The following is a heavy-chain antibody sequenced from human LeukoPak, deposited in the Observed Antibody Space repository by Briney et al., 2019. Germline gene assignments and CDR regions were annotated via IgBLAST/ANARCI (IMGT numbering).Heavy chain of an antibody. V-gene: IGHV4-59*08. CDR1: GGSISSYY. J-gene: IGHJ2*01. D-gene: IGHD3-9*01. CDR2: IYYSGNT. CDR3: ARRYSDILTGYHRGELYWYFDL. Sequence: SETLSLTCTVSGGSISSYYWSWIRQPPGKGLEWIGYIYYSGNTNYNPSLKSRVTISLDTSKNQFSLKLSSVTAADTAVYYCARRYSDILTGYHRGELYWYFDLWGRGTLVTVSS.